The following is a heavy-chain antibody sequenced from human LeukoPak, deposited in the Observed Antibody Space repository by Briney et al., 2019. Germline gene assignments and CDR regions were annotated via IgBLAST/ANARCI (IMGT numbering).Heavy chain of an antibody. D-gene: IGHD5-18*01. CDR1: GFTVSSNY. J-gene: IGHJ4*02. V-gene: IGHV3-53*05. CDR2: IYNGGST. Sequence: GGSLRLSCAASGFTVSSNYLSWVRQAPGKGLEWVSVIYNGGSTYYADSVKGRFTISRDNSKNTLYLQMNSLRAEDTALYYCAKATNRGYSYGVYFDYWGQGTLVTVSS. CDR3: AKATNRGYSYGVYFDY.